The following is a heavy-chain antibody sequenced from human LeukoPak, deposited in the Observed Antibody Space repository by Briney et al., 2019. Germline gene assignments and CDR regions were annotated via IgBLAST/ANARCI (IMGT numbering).Heavy chain of an antibody. CDR3: AKDRGIISDY. CDR2: ISGSGERT. J-gene: IGHJ4*02. CDR1: GFTFSSYG. D-gene: IGHD3-10*01. Sequence: PGGSLRLSCAASGFTFSSYGMSWVRQAPGKGLEWVSAISGSGERTYYADSVKGRFTISRDNSKNTLYLHMNSLRAKDTAVYYCAKDRGIISDYWGQGILVTVSS. V-gene: IGHV3-23*01.